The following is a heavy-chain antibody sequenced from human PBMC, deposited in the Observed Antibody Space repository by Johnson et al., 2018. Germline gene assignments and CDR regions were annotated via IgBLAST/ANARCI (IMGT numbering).Heavy chain of an antibody. V-gene: IGHV3-15*07. CDR3: TTDSTTKLYYYYYMDV. CDR2: IKRKGGGETT. CDR1: GFMFSNAY. D-gene: IGHD2-2*01. Sequence: VQLVQSGGGLVKPGESLRLSCAASGFMFSNAYMTWVRQAPGKGLEWVGRIKRKGGGETTDYATPVKGRFTISRDDSKDTIYPQMNSLDIDDTAVYFFTTDSTTKLYYYYYMDVGGKGTTVTVSS. J-gene: IGHJ6*03.